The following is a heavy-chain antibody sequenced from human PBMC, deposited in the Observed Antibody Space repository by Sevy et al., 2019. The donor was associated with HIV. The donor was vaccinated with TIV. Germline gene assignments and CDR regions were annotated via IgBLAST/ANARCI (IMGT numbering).Heavy chain of an antibody. CDR2: ITSSSSFI. V-gene: IGHV3-21*01. D-gene: IGHD1-20*01. J-gene: IGHJ6*02. Sequence: GGSLRLSCAASGFTFRSYSMNWVRQAPGRGLEWVSSITSSSSFIFDADSVKGRFTISRDSAKNSLFLQMNSLRAEDTAVYYCARPTSGLSEYEPLDNARSYGMDVWGQGTTVTVSS. CDR1: GFTFRSYS. CDR3: ARPTSGLSEYEPLDNARSYGMDV.